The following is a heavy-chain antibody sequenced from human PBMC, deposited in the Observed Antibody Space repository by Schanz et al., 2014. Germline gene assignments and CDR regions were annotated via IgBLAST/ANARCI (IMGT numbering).Heavy chain of an antibody. J-gene: IGHJ5*02. D-gene: IGHD3-9*01. CDR2: ISGSGGST. CDR1: GFTFSSYS. V-gene: IGHV3-23*04. CDR3: AKAADWPVTRFDP. Sequence: EVQLVESGGGLVQPGGSLRLSCAASGFTFSSYSMNWVRQAPGKGLEWVSAISGSGGSTYYADSVKGRFTISRDSSKNTLYLQMSSLRADDTAVYYCAKAADWPVTRFDPWGQGTLVTVSS.